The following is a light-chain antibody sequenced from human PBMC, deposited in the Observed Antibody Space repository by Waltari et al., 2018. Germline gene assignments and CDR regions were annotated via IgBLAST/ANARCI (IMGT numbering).Light chain of an antibody. V-gene: IGKV3-20*01. CDR1: QSVSSNY. CDR3: QQYGSSPYT. CDR2: GIS. Sequence: EIVLTQSPGTLSLSPGERATLSCRASQSVSSNYLAWYQQKPGQAPRPLIYGISRRATGIPDRFSGSGSGTDFTLTISRLDPEDFAVYYCQQYGSSPYTFGRGTKLEIK. J-gene: IGKJ2*01.